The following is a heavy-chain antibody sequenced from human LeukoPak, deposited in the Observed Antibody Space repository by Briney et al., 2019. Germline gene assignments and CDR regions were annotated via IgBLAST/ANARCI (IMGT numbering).Heavy chain of an antibody. CDR3: AGEEYLLLGLAHVSSFDV. CDR1: GFTFSTYA. D-gene: IGHD3-3*02. Sequence: GGSLRLSCAASGFTFSTYAMHWVRQAPGKGLEWVAVISYDGSNKYYADSVKGRFTISRDNSKNTLSLQMNGLKPEDTAVYFCAGEEYLLLGLAHVSSFDVWGQGTLVTVSS. CDR2: ISYDGSNK. J-gene: IGHJ3*01. V-gene: IGHV3-30-3*01.